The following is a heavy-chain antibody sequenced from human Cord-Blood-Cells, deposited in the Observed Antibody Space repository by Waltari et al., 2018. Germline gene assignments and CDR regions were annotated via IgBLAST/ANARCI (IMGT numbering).Heavy chain of an antibody. V-gene: IGHV3-53*04. CDR3: ARDQSDAFDI. J-gene: IGHJ3*02. CDR1: GFTVRSNY. Sequence: EVQLVESGGGLVQPGGSLRLSRAASGFTVRSNYMSWVRQAPGKGLEWVSVIYSGGSTYYADSVKGRFTISRHNSKNTLYLQMNSLRAEDTAVYYCARDQSDAFDIWGQGTMVTVSS. CDR2: IYSGGST.